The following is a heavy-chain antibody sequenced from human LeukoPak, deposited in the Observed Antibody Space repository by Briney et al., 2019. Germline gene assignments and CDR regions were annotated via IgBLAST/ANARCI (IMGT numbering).Heavy chain of an antibody. J-gene: IGHJ4*02. CDR3: ARLRTMVRGVIITGAFDY. CDR1: GYTFTGYY. Sequence: ASVKVSCKASGYTFTGYYMHWVRQAPGQGLEWMGRINPSSGGTDYAQKFQGRVTMTRDTSISTAYMELSRLRSDDTAVYYCARLRTMVRGVIITGAFDYWGQGTLVTVSS. CDR2: INPSSGGT. D-gene: IGHD3-10*01. V-gene: IGHV1-2*06.